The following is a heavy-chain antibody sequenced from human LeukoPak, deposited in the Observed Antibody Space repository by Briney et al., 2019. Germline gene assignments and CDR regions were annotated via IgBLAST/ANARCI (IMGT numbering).Heavy chain of an antibody. J-gene: IGHJ3*02. Sequence: SETLSLTCTVSGGSISSGDYYWSWIRQPPGKGLEWIGYIYYSGSTYYNPSLKSRVTISVDTSKNQFSLKLSSVTAADTAVYYGARGAGGNPRPPGGAFDIWGQGTMSPSLQ. D-gene: IGHD4-23*01. CDR2: IYYSGST. V-gene: IGHV4-30-4*01. CDR1: GGSISSGDYY. CDR3: ARGAGGNPRPPGGAFDI.